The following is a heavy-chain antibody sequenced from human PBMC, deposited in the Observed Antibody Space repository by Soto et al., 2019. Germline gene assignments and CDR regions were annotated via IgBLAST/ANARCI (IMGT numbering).Heavy chain of an antibody. V-gene: IGHV1-18*01. CDR3: ARQKYASSGYYAEGWWYFGL. CDR1: GYTFTSYG. CDR2: VSADNGNT. D-gene: IGHD3-22*01. Sequence: QVQLVQSGAEVKKHGASVKVSCKASGYTFTSYGISCVRQAPGQGIEWMGWVSADNGNTNYAQKLQGRGTMNTDTSPSQAYMELRSLRSDGTAAYYCARQKYASSGYYAEGWWYFGLWGGGTLVTVSA. J-gene: IGHJ2*01.